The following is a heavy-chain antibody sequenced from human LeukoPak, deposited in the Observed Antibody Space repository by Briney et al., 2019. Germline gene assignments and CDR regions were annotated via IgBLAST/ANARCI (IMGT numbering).Heavy chain of an antibody. CDR2: IYYSGST. Sequence: SETLSLTCTVSGGSISSYYWSWIRQPPGMGLEWIGYIYYSGSTNYNPSLKSRVTISVDTSKNQFSLKLSSVTAADTAVYYCAGGRWLQAFDYWGQGTLVTVSS. CDR3: AGGRWLQAFDY. CDR1: GGSISSYY. V-gene: IGHV4-59*01. D-gene: IGHD5-24*01. J-gene: IGHJ4*02.